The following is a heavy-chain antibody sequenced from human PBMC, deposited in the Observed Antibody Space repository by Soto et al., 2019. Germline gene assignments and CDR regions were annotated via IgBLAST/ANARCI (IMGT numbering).Heavy chain of an antibody. CDR3: AREGDCGGDCYLEPGTFYYYYHGMDV. J-gene: IGHJ6*02. CDR1: GYTFTSYG. CDR2: ISAYNGNT. V-gene: IGHV1-18*01. D-gene: IGHD2-21*02. Sequence: GASVKVSCKASGYTFTSYGISWVRQAPGQGLEWMGWISAYNGNTNYAQKLQGRVTMTTDTSTSTAYMELRSLRSDDTAVYYCAREGDCGGDCYLEPGTFYYYYHGMDVWGQGTTVTVSS.